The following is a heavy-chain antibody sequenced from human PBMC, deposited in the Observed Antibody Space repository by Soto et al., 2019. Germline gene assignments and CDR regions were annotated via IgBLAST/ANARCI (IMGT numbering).Heavy chain of an antibody. J-gene: IGHJ6*02. CDR2: IYYSGST. CDR1: GGSISSSSYY. D-gene: IGHD4-4*01. Sequence: SETLSLTCTVSGGSISSSSYYWGWIRQPPGKGLEWIGSIYYSGSTYYNPSLKSRVTISVDTSKNQFSLKLSSVTAADTAVYYCARQPLSTYAGYYYYGMDVWGHGTTVTVSS. CDR3: ARQPLSTYAGYYYYGMDV. V-gene: IGHV4-39*01.